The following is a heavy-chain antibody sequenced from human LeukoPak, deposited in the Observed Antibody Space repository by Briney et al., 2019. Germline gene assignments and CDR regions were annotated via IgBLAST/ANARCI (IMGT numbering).Heavy chain of an antibody. V-gene: IGHV3-7*04. Sequence: GGSLRLSCVASGFTFNNYRMSWVRQAPGKGLVWVANIIQDGSAKNYVDSVKGRFTISRDNAKNPLYLQMNSLRAEDTAVYYCARVTSYYYNTSGDYYFDYWGQGTLVTVSS. CDR3: ARVTSYYYNTSGDYYFDY. D-gene: IGHD3-22*01. CDR1: GFTFNNYR. CDR2: IIQDGSAK. J-gene: IGHJ4*02.